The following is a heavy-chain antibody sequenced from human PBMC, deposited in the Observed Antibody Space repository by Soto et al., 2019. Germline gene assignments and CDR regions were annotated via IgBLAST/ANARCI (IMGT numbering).Heavy chain of an antibody. D-gene: IGHD3-3*01. Sequence: GXSVKVSFKASGYTFTSYDINWGRQATVQGLEWMGWMNPNSGNTGYAQKFQGRVTMTRNTSISTAYMELSSLRSEDTAVYYCARGPPYYDFWSGFYGMDVWGQGTKVTVYS. V-gene: IGHV1-8*01. J-gene: IGHJ6*02. CDR3: ARGPPYYDFWSGFYGMDV. CDR2: MNPNSGNT. CDR1: GYTFTSYD.